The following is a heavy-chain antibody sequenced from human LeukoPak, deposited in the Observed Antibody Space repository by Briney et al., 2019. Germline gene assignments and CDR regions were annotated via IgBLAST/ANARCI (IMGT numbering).Heavy chain of an antibody. V-gene: IGHV3-64*01. J-gene: IGHJ4*02. CDR2: SSNGGST. D-gene: IGHD3-10*01. Sequence: GGSLRLSCAASGFPFSSYAMHWVRQAPGKGLEYVSASSNGGSTSYANSVKGRFTISRDNSKNTLYLQMNSLRAEDTAVYYCAKDHGSGSYYNYWGQGTLVTVSS. CDR3: AKDHGSGSYYNY. CDR1: GFPFSSYA.